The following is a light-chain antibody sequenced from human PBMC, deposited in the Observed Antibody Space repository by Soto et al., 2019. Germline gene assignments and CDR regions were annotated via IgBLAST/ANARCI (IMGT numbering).Light chain of an antibody. V-gene: IGKV3-15*01. J-gene: IGKJ1*01. CDR2: GAS. CDR3: QHYNNWPPWT. CDR1: QSVSSN. Sequence: IVMTQSPATLSVSPGERATLSCRASQSVSSNLAWYQQKPGQAPRLLIYGASTRATGIPARFRGSGSGIEFTLTISSLQSEDFAVYYCQHYNNWPPWTFGQGTKVEIK.